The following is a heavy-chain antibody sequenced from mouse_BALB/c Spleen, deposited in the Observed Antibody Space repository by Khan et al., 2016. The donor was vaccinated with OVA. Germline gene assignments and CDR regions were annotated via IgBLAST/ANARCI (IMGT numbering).Heavy chain of an antibody. J-gene: IGHJ4*01. Sequence: VELVESGPGLVAPSQSLSITCTVSGFSLNSYGVHWVRQPPGKGLEWLVVIWSDGNTNYNSVLKSRLSISKDNSKSQVFLKMNSLQTDDTAIYYCARWFDGYSSLYAMDYWGQGTSVTVSS. CDR1: GFSLNSYG. V-gene: IGHV2-6*02. D-gene: IGHD2-3*01. CDR3: ARWFDGYSSLYAMDY. CDR2: IWSDGNT.